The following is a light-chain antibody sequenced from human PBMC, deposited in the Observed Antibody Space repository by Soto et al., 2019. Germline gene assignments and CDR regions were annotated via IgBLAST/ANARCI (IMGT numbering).Light chain of an antibody. Sequence: DIVLTQSPGTLSLSPGERATLSCRASQSVSSSYLAWYQQKPGQAPRLLIYGASSRATGIPDRFSGSGSGTDFTLTISRLEPEDFAVYYCQQYGSSPPSVTFGPGTKVDIK. CDR2: GAS. J-gene: IGKJ3*01. CDR1: QSVSSSY. CDR3: QQYGSSPPSVT. V-gene: IGKV3-20*01.